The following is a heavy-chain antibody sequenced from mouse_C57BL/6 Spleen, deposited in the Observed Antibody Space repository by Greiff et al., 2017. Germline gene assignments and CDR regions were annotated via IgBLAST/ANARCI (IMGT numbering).Heavy chain of an antibody. CDR3: ARASNWDYYYAMDY. J-gene: IGHJ4*01. CDR2: INYDGSST. D-gene: IGHD4-1*01. CDR1: GFTFSDYY. Sequence: EVQLVESEGGLVQPGSSMKLSCTASGFTFSDYYMAWVRQVPEKGLEWVANINYDGSSTYYLDSLKSRFIISGDNAKNILYLQMSSLKSEDTATYYCARASNWDYYYAMDYWGQGTSGTVSS. V-gene: IGHV5-16*01.